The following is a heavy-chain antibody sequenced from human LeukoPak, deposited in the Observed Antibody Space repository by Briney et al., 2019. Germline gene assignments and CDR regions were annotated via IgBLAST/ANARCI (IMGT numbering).Heavy chain of an antibody. CDR2: IYYSGST. J-gene: IGHJ6*03. CDR3: ARSSGRSPNRDYMDV. V-gene: IGHV4-59*01. Sequence: SETLSLTCTVSGGSISSYYWSWIRQPPGKGLEWIGYIYYSGSTNYNPSLKSQVTISVDTSKNQFSLKLSSVTAADTAVYYCARSSGRSPNRDYMDVWGKGTTVTVSS. CDR1: GGSISSYY. D-gene: IGHD1-14*01.